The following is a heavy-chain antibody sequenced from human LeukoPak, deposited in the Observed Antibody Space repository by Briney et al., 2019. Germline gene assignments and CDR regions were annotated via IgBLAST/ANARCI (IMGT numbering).Heavy chain of an antibody. CDR3: ARGGSYYYDSSARSFDI. CDR2: ISSSSSYI. J-gene: IGHJ3*02. D-gene: IGHD3-22*01. CDR1: GFTFSSYS. Sequence: GGSLRLSCAASGFTFSSYSMNWVRQAPGKGLEWVSSISSSSSYIYYADSVKGRFTISRDNAKNSLYLQMNSLRAEDTAVYYCARGGSYYYDSSARSFDIWGQGTMVTVSS. V-gene: IGHV3-21*01.